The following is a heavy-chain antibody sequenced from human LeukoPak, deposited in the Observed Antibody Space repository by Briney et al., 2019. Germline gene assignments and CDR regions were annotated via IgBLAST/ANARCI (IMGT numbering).Heavy chain of an antibody. Sequence: PGGSLRLSCAASGFNFSSYSMNWVRQAPGKGLEWVSSISSSSSFRYYADSVKGRFTISRDNAKNSLYVQMNSLRAEDTAAYYCARESSGYFYWGQGTLVTVSS. D-gene: IGHD3-22*01. CDR2: ISSSSSFR. CDR1: GFNFSSYS. CDR3: ARESSGYFY. V-gene: IGHV3-21*01. J-gene: IGHJ4*02.